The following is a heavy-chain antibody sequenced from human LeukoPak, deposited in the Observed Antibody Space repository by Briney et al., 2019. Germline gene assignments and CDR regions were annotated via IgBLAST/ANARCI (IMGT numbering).Heavy chain of an antibody. CDR2: INHSGST. Sequence: PGGSLRLSCAASGFTFSSYAMSWVRQAPGKGLEWIGEINHSGSTNYNPSLKSRVTISVDTSKNQFSLKLSSVTAADTAVYYCARVSWQLGTLAYYFDYWGQGTLVTVSS. J-gene: IGHJ4*02. D-gene: IGHD6-6*01. CDR3: ARVSWQLGTLAYYFDY. CDR1: GFTFSSYA. V-gene: IGHV4-34*01.